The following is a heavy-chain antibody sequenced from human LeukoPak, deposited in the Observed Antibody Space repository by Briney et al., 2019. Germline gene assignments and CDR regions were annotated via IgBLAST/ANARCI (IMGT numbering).Heavy chain of an antibody. J-gene: IGHJ4*02. D-gene: IGHD5-18*01. CDR1: GFTFTNYA. CDR3: ARGHRGYSYGFSLDY. CDR2: ISNSGETT. Sequence: GGSLRLSCAASGFTFTNYAMSWVRQAPGKGLDFVSSISNSGETTNYADSVKGRFTISRDNSKNTLYLQMNSLRAEDTAVYYCARGHRGYSYGFSLDYWGQGTLVTVSS. V-gene: IGHV3-23*01.